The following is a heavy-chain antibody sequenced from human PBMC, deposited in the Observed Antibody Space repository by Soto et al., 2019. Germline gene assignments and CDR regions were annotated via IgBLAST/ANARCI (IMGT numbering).Heavy chain of an antibody. CDR3: ARDAVFMVRGSVPASENYYYYGMDV. CDR2: ISAYNGNT. Sequence: ASVKVSCKASGYTFTSYGISWVRQAPGQGLEWMGWISAYNGNTNYAQKLQGRVTMTTDTSTSTAYMELRSLRSDDTAVYYCARDAVFMVRGSVPASENYYYYGMDVRGQGTTVTVSS. V-gene: IGHV1-18*01. CDR1: GYTFTSYG. J-gene: IGHJ6*02. D-gene: IGHD3-10*01.